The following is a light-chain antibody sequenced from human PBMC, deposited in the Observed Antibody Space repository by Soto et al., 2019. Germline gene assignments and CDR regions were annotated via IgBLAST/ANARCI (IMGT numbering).Light chain of an antibody. CDR3: QQYNNWPRK. Sequence: VLTQSPATLSLSPGERATLSCRASLSVSSYLALHQQKPGQAPRLLIYDSSNWATGIPARYSGCGSGTEFTLTISSLQSEDFAVYYCQQYNNWPRKFGQGTKVDIK. CDR1: LSVSSY. V-gene: IGKV3D-15*01. J-gene: IGKJ1*01. CDR2: DSS.